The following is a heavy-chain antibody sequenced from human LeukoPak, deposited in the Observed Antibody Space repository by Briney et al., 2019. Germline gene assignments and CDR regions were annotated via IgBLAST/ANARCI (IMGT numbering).Heavy chain of an antibody. CDR2: IRASGALT. D-gene: IGHD2/OR15-2a*01. Sequence: GGSLTLSCAASVYSLSHYYIRCVRHARGKGREWVSYIRASGALTNYADYMKGRLTISRDDSKTTLYLQMNSLRAEDTAIYFCAIDTDVAEVLFVYFFLWGQGNLVTVSS. CDR1: VYSLSHYY. V-gene: IGHV3-23*01. J-gene: IGHJ4*02. CDR3: AIDTDVAEVLFVYFFL.